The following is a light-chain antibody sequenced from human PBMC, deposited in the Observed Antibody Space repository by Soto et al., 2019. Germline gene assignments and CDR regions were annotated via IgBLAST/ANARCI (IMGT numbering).Light chain of an antibody. J-gene: IGKJ1*01. CDR3: QQSYSTPRT. CDR2: AAS. Sequence: DIQMTQSPSSLSASVGDRVTITCRASQSISDYLNWYQQRPGKAPELLIYAASNLQSGVLSRFSGSGSGTEFTLTISSLQPEDFVTYYCQQSYSTPRTFGQGTKVEIE. V-gene: IGKV1-39*01. CDR1: QSISDY.